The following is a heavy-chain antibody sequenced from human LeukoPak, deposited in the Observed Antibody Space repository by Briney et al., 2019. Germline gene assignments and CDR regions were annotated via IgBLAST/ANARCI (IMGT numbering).Heavy chain of an antibody. V-gene: IGHV1-2*02. CDR1: GYTFTGYY. CDR3: ARDAPFRQDFDY. CDR2: INPNSGGT. Sequence: ASVKVSCKASGYTFTGYYMHWVRQAPGQGLEWTGWINPNSGGTNYAQKFQGRVTMTRDTSISTAYMELSRLRSDDTAVYYCARDAPFRQDFDYWGQGTLVTVSS. J-gene: IGHJ4*02.